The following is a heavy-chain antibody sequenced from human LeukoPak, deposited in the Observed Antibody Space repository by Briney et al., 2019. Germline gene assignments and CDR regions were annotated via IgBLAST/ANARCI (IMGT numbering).Heavy chain of an antibody. D-gene: IGHD1-14*01. Sequence: GGSLRLSCAASGFTFSDHQMDWVRQAPGKGLEWVGRIRNKANSYTTEHAASVKGRFTISRDDSKNSLYLQMNSLKTEDTAVYYCARDGRVPGTWGWFDPWGQGTLVTVSS. CDR3: ARDGRVPGTWGWFDP. J-gene: IGHJ5*02. V-gene: IGHV3-72*01. CDR1: GFTFSDHQ. CDR2: IRNKANSYTT.